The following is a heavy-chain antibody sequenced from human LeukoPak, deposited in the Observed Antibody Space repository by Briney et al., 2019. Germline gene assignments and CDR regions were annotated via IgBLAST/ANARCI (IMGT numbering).Heavy chain of an antibody. D-gene: IGHD5-12*01. V-gene: IGHV4-59*01. J-gene: IGHJ5*02. Sequence: PSETLSLTCTVSGGSISSYYWSWIRQPPGKGLEWIGYIYNSGSTNYNSSLKSRVTISADTSKNQFSLKLSSVTAADTAVYYCARDSPVYSLERFDPWGQGTLVTVSS. CDR2: IYNSGST. CDR1: GGSISSYY. CDR3: ARDSPVYSLERFDP.